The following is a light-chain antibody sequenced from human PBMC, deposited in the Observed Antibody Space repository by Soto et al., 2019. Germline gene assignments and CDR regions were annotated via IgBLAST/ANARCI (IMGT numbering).Light chain of an antibody. CDR1: QSISSY. Sequence: DIQMTQSPSSLSASVGDRVTITCRASQSISSYLNWYQQKPGKAPTLLIYAASSLQSGVLSMCSSSGSRTDFTLTISSLQPDDFATDYCQQSYSTPLYTFGQGTKLEIK. CDR2: AAS. J-gene: IGKJ2*01. CDR3: QQSYSTPLYT. V-gene: IGKV1-39*01.